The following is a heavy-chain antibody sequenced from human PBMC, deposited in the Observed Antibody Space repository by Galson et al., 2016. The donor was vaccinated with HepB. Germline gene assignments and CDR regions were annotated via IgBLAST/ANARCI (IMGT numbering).Heavy chain of an antibody. V-gene: IGHV1-46*01. CDR2: INPSESAT. CDR1: GYTFTSYY. D-gene: IGHD3-22*01. CDR3: AMHYDSRGFSDSVHAFDI. J-gene: IGHJ3*02. Sequence: SVKVSCKASGYTFTSYYMTWVRPVPGQGLEFMGTINPSESATTYAQNFQGRVTMTRDTSTSTVYMDLSSLRSEDTAVYYCAMHYDSRGFSDSVHAFDIWGQGTMVTVSA.